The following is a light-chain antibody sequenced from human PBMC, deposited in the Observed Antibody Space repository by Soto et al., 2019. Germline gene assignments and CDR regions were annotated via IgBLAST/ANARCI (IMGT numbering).Light chain of an antibody. V-gene: IGKV3-15*01. CDR2: GAS. Sequence: EIVMTQSPATLSVSPGEGATLSCRASQSVSSNLVWYQQKPGQAPRLLISGASARVTGIPARFSGSGSGTDFTLTVSSLQSEDFAIYYCQQYHDWPLTFGGGTTVEIK. J-gene: IGKJ4*01. CDR3: QQYHDWPLT. CDR1: QSVSSN.